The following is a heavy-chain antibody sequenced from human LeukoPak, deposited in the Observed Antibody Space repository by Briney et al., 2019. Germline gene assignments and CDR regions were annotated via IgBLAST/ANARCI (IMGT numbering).Heavy chain of an antibody. CDR1: GFTFSSYW. CDR3: ARDPPGYYYDSSGYHDY. CDR2: INSDGSST. D-gene: IGHD3-22*01. J-gene: IGHJ4*02. Sequence: GGSLRLSCAASGFTFSSYWMHWVRQAPGKGLVWVSRINSDGSSTSYADSVKGRFTISRDNAKNTLYLQMNSLRAEDTAVYYCARDPPGYYYDSSGYHDYWGQGTLVTVSS. V-gene: IGHV3-74*01.